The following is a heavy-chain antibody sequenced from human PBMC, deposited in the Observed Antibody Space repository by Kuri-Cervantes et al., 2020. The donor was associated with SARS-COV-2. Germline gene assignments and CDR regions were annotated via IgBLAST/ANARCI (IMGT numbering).Heavy chain of an antibody. CDR2: MNPNSGNT. CDR3: ATLACQPCHYYYYMDV. J-gene: IGHJ6*03. CDR1: GYTFTSYD. Sequence: ASVKVSCKASGYTFTSYDINWVRQATGQGLEWMGWMNPNSGNTGYAQKLQGRVIMTRNTSISTAYMELSSLRSEDTAVYYCATLACQPCHYYYYMDVWGKGTTVTVSS. V-gene: IGHV1-8*01.